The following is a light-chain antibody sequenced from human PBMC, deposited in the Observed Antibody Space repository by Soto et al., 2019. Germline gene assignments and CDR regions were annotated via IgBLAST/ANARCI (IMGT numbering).Light chain of an antibody. CDR3: QQRSNWT. J-gene: IGKJ1*01. CDR2: DAS. V-gene: IGKV3-11*01. Sequence: EIVLTQSPATLSLSPGERVTLSCRASQSVSRYLAWYQQKPGQAPRLLIYDASNRATGIPARFRGSGSGTAFTLTISSLEPEDFAVYYCQQRSNWTFGQGTKVEIK. CDR1: QSVSRY.